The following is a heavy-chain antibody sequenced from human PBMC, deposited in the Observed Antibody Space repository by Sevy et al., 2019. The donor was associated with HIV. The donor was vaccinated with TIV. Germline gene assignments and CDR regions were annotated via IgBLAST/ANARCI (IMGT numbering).Heavy chain of an antibody. D-gene: IGHD3-3*01. V-gene: IGHV4-39*01. CDR3: AKIYDY. Sequence: SETLSLTCSVSGGSISKIGNYWGWVRQPPGERLKWIGDIFHTGKTNYNPSLKSRVTISLDTSKNQFSLKLSSVTAADTAVYYCAKIYDYWGPGALVTVSS. J-gene: IGHJ4*02. CDR1: GGSISKIGNY. CDR2: IFHTGKT.